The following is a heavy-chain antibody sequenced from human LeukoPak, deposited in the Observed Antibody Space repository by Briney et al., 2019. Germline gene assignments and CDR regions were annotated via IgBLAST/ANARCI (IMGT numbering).Heavy chain of an antibody. CDR3: ARDTKGYYYDSGGYNDY. J-gene: IGHJ4*02. CDR1: GGSISSYY. CDR2: IYTSGST. V-gene: IGHV4-4*07. D-gene: IGHD3-22*01. Sequence: SETLSLTCTVSGGSISSYYWSWIRQPAGKGLEWFGRIYTSGSTNYNPSLKSRVTMSVDTSKNQFSLKLSSVTAADTAVYYCARDTKGYYYDSGGYNDYWGQGTLVTVSS.